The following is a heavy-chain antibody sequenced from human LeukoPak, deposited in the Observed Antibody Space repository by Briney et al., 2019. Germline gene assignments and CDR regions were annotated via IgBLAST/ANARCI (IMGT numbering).Heavy chain of an antibody. Sequence: GGSLRVSCAASVFTFSNAWMSWVGQAPGKGLEWVGRIKSKTGGGTTDYAAPVKGRFTIGRDDSTNTLYLKMNSLKTKDTAVYYCTTANRNCSGGSCYIAFDIWGQGTMVTVSS. J-gene: IGHJ3*02. CDR2: IKSKTGGGTT. V-gene: IGHV3-15*01. CDR3: TTANRNCSGGSCYIAFDI. CDR1: VFTFSNAW. D-gene: IGHD2-15*01.